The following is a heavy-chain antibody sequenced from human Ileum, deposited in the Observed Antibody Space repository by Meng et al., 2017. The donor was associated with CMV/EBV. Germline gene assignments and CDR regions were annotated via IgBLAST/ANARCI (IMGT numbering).Heavy chain of an antibody. CDR3: STDTFYQLPPNFDY. CDR1: GFTFSNAW. J-gene: IGHJ4*02. V-gene: IGHV3-15*05. Sequence: GGSLRLSCAASGFTFSNAWMSWVRQAPGKGLEWVGRIKSKTYGGTTDYAAPVKGRFTISRDDSKNTLYLQMNSLKSEDTAVYYCSTDTFYQLPPNFDYWGQGTLVTVSS. CDR2: IKSKTYGGTT. D-gene: IGHD2-2*01.